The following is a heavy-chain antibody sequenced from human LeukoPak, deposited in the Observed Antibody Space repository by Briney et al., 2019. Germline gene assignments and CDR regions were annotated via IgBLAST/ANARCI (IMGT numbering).Heavy chain of an antibody. V-gene: IGHV3-21*01. CDR3: ASASPLNYYDSSGYDY. CDR1: GFTFSSYS. CDR2: ISSSSSYI. J-gene: IGHJ4*02. D-gene: IGHD3-22*01. Sequence: GGSLRLSCAASGFTFSSYSMNWVRQAPGKGLEWASSISSSSSYIYYADSVKGRFTISRDNAKNTLYLQMNSLRAEDTAVYCCASASPLNYYDSSGYDYWGQGTLVTVSS.